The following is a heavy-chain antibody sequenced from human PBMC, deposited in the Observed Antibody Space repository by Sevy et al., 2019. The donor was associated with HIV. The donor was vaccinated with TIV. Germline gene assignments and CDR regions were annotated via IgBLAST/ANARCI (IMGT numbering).Heavy chain of an antibody. CDR2: IWYDGNNQ. CDR3: ARDPRIFGDYLLTYFDY. CDR1: GFAFSDYG. Sequence: GGSLRLSCVASGFAFSDYGMHWVRQAPGKGLEWVAVIWYDGNNQHYADSVRGRFTISRDNSKYTLYLALSILRVEDTAVYYCARDPRIFGDYLLTYFDYWGQGVLVTVSS. D-gene: IGHD4-17*01. V-gene: IGHV3-33*01. J-gene: IGHJ4*02.